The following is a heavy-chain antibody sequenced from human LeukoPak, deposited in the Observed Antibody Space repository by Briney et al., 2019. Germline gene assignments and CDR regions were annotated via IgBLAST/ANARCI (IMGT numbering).Heavy chain of an antibody. D-gene: IGHD6-13*01. V-gene: IGHV3-30*02. CDR2: IRYDGSNK. J-gene: IGHJ6*03. CDR1: GFTFSNYG. CDR3: AKNIAAADSSGYYYYMDV. Sequence: PGRSLRLSCAASGFTFSNYGMHWVRQTPGKGLEWVAFIRYDGSNKYYADSVKGRFTISRDNSKNTLYLQMNSLRAEDTAVYYCAKNIAAADSSGYYYYMDVWGKGTTVTVSS.